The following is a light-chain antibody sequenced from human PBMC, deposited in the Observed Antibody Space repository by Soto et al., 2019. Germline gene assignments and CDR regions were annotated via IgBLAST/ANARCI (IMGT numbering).Light chain of an antibody. CDR3: QQYGSSPPIT. V-gene: IGKV3-20*01. CDR1: QSVSSNY. CDR2: GGY. Sequence: EIVLTQSPGTLSLSPGERATLSCRASQSVSSNYLAWYQQKPGQAPRLVIYGGYNRATGIPDRFSGSGSGTDFTLTISRLQPEDFAVYFCQQYGSSPPITFGQGTRLEIK. J-gene: IGKJ5*01.